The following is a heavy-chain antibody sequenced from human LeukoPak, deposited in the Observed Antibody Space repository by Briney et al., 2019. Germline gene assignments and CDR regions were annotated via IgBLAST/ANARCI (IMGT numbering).Heavy chain of an antibody. CDR3: AKDLPTYYDFWSGYSPYYYYYYMDV. J-gene: IGHJ6*03. V-gene: IGHV3-11*04. D-gene: IGHD3-3*01. CDR1: GFTFSDYY. CDR2: ISSSGSTI. Sequence: GGSLRLSCAASGFTFSDYYMSWIRQAPGKGLEWVSYISSSGSTIYYADSVKGRFTISRDNAKNSLYLQMNSLRAEDTAVYYCAKDLPTYYDFWSGYSPYYYYYYMDVWGKGTTVTASS.